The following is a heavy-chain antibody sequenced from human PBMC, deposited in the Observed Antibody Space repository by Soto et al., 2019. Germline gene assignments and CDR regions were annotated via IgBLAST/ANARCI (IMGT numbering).Heavy chain of an antibody. CDR3: ARDWGIAAAGIGYFDY. CDR2: TYYRSKWYN. D-gene: IGHD6-13*01. V-gene: IGHV6-1*01. Sequence: LLRQSQTLSLTCAISGDSVSSNSAAWNWIRQSPSRGLEWLGRTYYRSKWYNDYAVSVKSRITINPDTSKNQFSLQLNSVTPEDTAVYYCARDWGIAAAGIGYFDYWGQGTLVTVSS. CDR1: GDSVSSNSAA. J-gene: IGHJ4*02.